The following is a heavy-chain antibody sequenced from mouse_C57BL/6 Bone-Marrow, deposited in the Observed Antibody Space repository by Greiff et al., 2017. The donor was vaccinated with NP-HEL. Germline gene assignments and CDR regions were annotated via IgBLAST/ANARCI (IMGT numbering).Heavy chain of an antibody. D-gene: IGHD5-1*01. V-gene: IGHV1-63*01. CDR2: IYPGGGYT. CDR3: AYLVPYFDY. Sequence: VMLVESGAELVRPGTSVKMSCKASGYTFTNYWIGWAKQRPGHGLEWIGDIYPGGGYTNYNEKFKGKATLTADKSSSTAYMQFSSLTSEDSAIYYCAYLVPYFDYWGQGTTLTVSS. CDR1: GYTFTNYW. J-gene: IGHJ2*01.